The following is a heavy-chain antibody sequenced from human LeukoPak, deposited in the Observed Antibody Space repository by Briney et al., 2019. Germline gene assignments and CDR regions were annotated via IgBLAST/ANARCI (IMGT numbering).Heavy chain of an antibody. CDR1: GGTFSSYA. J-gene: IGHJ4*02. Sequence: SVKVSCKASGGTFSSYAISWVRQAPGQGLEWMGRIIPIFGTANYAQKFQGRVTITTDESTSTAYMELSSLRSEDTAVYYCARGREQLWSPYDYWGQGTLVTVSS. V-gene: IGHV1-69*05. D-gene: IGHD5-18*01. CDR3: ARGREQLWSPYDY. CDR2: IIPIFGTA.